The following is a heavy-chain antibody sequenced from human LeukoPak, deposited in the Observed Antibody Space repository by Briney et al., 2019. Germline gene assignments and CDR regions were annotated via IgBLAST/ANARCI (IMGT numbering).Heavy chain of an antibody. CDR3: ARGHYDVLAASYKWTPDY. V-gene: IGHV3-21*01. Sequence: PGGALRLSCAASVFTFNTFNMNSVRQAPGKGLEWVSSITSGGDYIYYADSVKGRFTTSRDNAKNSLSLQLNSLRVEDTAVYYCARGHYDVLAASYKWTPDYWGQGTLVTVSS. J-gene: IGHJ4*02. CDR2: ITSGGDYI. CDR1: VFTFNTFN. D-gene: IGHD3-9*01.